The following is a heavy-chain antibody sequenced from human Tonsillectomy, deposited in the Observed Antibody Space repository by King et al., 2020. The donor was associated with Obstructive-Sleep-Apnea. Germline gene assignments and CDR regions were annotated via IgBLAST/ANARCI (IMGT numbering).Heavy chain of an antibody. CDR2: IYYSGST. J-gene: IGHJ4*02. D-gene: IGHD4-17*01. CDR3: ARRVEHDYGQYYFDY. Sequence: QLQESGPGLVKPSETLSLTCTVSGGSISSYYWSWIRQPPGKGLEWIGYIYYSGSTNYNPSLKIRVTISVDTSKNQFSLKLSSVTAADTAVYYCARRVEHDYGQYYFDYWGQGTLVTVSS. V-gene: IGHV4-59*01. CDR1: GGSISSYY.